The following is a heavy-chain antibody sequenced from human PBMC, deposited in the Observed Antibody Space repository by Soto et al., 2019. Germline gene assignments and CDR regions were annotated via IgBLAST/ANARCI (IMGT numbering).Heavy chain of an antibody. D-gene: IGHD3-3*01. V-gene: IGHV4-39*01. Sequence: PSETLSLTCTVSGGSISSSSYYWGWIRQPPGKGLEWIGSIYYSGSTYYNPSLKSRVTISVDTSKNQFSLKLSSVTAADTAVYYCARLGGDFWSGYIDYWGQGTLVTVSS. CDR3: ARLGGDFWSGYIDY. CDR1: GGSISSSSYY. J-gene: IGHJ4*02. CDR2: IYYSGST.